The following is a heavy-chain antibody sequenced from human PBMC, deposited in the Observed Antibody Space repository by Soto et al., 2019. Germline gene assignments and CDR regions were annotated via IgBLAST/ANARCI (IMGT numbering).Heavy chain of an antibody. D-gene: IGHD2-2*01. CDR3: ASHLGYCSSATCPLLYYYLDV. V-gene: IGHV4-39*07. CDR1: GGSISSSSYY. CDR2: FYSSGST. J-gene: IGHJ6*03. Sequence: PSETLSLTCTVSGGSISSSSYYWGWIRQPPGKGLEGIGSFYSSGSTNYNPSLKSRVTISVDTSKNQFSLKLNSVTAADTAMYYCASHLGYCSSATCPLLYYYLDVWGKGTAVTVSS.